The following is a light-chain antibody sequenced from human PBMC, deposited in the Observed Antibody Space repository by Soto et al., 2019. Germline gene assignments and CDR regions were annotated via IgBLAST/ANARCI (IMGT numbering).Light chain of an antibody. V-gene: IGKV1-5*03. Sequence: ILITQSPSTQSASVGYRVTITCRASQSIGNWLAWYQQKPGRAPKFLIYEASSLESGVPSRFSGSGSGTDFTLTISGLQHDDFATYYCQQYKSYPLTFGQGTKVDIK. CDR1: QSIGNW. CDR2: EAS. CDR3: QQYKSYPLT. J-gene: IGKJ1*01.